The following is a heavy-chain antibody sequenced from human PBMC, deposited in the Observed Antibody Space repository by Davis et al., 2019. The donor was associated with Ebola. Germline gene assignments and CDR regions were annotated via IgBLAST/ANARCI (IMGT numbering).Heavy chain of an antibody. V-gene: IGHV1-3*01. D-gene: IGHD3-22*01. Sequence: ASVKVSCKASGYTFTSYAMHWVRQAPGQRLEWMGWINAGNGNTKYSQKFQGRVTITRDTSASTAYMELSSLRSEDTAVYYCARDPYDSGGYYHFDYWGQGTLVTVSS. CDR3: ARDPYDSGGYYHFDY. CDR1: GYTFTSYA. J-gene: IGHJ4*02. CDR2: INAGNGNT.